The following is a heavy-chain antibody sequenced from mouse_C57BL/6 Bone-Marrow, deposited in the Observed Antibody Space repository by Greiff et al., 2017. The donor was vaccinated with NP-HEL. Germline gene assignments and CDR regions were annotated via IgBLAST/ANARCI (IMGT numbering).Heavy chain of an antibody. J-gene: IGHJ2*01. CDR3: ARYHYYGCDY. Sequence: EVQLVESGGGLVQPGGSLSLSCAASGFTFTDYYMSWVRQPPGKALEWLGFIRNKANGYTTEYSASVKGRFTISRDNSQSILYLQMNALRAEDSATYYCARYHYYGCDYWGQGTTLTVSS. CDR2: IRNKANGYTT. CDR1: GFTFTDYY. V-gene: IGHV7-3*01. D-gene: IGHD1-1*01.